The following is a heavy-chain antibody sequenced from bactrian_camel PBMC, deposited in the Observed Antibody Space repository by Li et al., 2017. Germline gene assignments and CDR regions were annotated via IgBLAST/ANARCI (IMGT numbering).Heavy chain of an antibody. CDR3: AADSTVFSTSTINARWYRS. J-gene: IGHJ4*01. CDR2: ISGGDGVT. Sequence: VQLVESGGGLVHPGGSLRLSCAASGFIFSANDMSWVRQAPGKGLEWVSTISGGDGVTIYADSVKGRFAISKDNAKNTVYLQLNSLKPEDTAMYYCAADSTVFSTSTINARWYRSWGRGTQVTVS. CDR1: GFIFSAND. D-gene: IGHD6*01. V-gene: IGHV3S40*01.